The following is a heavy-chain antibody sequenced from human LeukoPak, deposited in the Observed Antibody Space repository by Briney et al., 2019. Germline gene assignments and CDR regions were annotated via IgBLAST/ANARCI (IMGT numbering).Heavy chain of an antibody. CDR2: ISSSGSTI. Sequence: SCAASGFTFSDYYMSWIRQAPGKGLEWVSYISSSGSTIYYADSVKGRFTISRDNAKNSLYLQMNSLRAEDTAVYYCARDSSGPAPPLFDYWGQGTLVTVSS. CDR3: ARDSSGPAPPLFDY. D-gene: IGHD6-19*01. CDR1: GFTFSDYY. J-gene: IGHJ4*02. V-gene: IGHV3-11*01.